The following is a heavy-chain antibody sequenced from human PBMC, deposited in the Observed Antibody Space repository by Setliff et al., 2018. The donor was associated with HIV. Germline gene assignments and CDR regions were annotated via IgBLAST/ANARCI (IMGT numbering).Heavy chain of an antibody. CDR1: GFSFSNYG. J-gene: IGHJ4*02. CDR2: IWYDGSNK. D-gene: IGHD2-2*01. CDR3: AKSRSVVVPAATDY. Sequence: LSCAASGFSFSNYGMHWVRQAPGKGLEWVAVIWYDGSNKDHADSVKGRFTISRDNSKNTLYLQMNSLSAEDTAVYYCAKSRSVVVPAATDYWGQGILVTVSS. V-gene: IGHV3-33*06.